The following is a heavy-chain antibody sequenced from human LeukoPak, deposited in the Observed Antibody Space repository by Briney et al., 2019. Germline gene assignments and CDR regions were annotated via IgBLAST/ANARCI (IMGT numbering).Heavy chain of an antibody. CDR3: ASGYYYGSGIRGRDAFDI. J-gene: IGHJ3*02. CDR2: IDPSDSYT. Sequence: GESLKISCKGSGYSFTSYWISWVRQMPGKGLEWMGRIDPSDSYTNYSPSFQGHVTISADKSISTAYLQWSSLKALDTAMYYCASGYYYGSGIRGRDAFDIWGQGTMVTVSS. CDR1: GYSFTSYW. D-gene: IGHD3-10*01. V-gene: IGHV5-10-1*01.